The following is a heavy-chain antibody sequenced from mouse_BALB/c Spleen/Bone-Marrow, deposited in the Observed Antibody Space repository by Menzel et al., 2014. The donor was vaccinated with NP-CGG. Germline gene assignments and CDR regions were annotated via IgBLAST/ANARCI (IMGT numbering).Heavy chain of an antibody. Sequence: IKESGPGLVKPSQSLSLTCIVTGYSITRDYAWNWFRQFPGNKLEWMGYISYSGSTTYNPSLESRISITRDTSKNQFFLQLNSVTTEDTATYYCARSSSYDYDVGFAYWGQGTLVTVSA. CDR1: GYSITRDYA. J-gene: IGHJ3*01. D-gene: IGHD2-4*01. CDR3: ARSSSYDYDVGFAY. CDR2: ISYSGST. V-gene: IGHV3-2*02.